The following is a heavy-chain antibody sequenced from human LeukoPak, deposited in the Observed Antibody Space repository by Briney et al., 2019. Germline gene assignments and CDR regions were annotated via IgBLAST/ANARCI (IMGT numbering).Heavy chain of an antibody. CDR3: ARDAYCSSTSCYGGIDY. Sequence: ASVKVSCKVSGYTLTELSMHWVRQAPGKGLEWMGGFDPEDGETIYAQKFQGRVTMTEDTSTDTAYMELSSLRSEDTAVYYCARDAYCSSTSCYGGIDYWGQGTLVTVSS. CDR1: GYTLTELS. J-gene: IGHJ4*02. CDR2: FDPEDGET. D-gene: IGHD2-2*01. V-gene: IGHV1-24*01.